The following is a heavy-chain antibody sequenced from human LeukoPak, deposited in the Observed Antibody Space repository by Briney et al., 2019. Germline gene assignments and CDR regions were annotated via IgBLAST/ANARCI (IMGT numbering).Heavy chain of an antibody. CDR3: ATLITGTMYYFDY. V-gene: IGHV3-30*02. CDR2: IRYDGSNK. Sequence: GGSLRLSCAASGFTFSSYGMHWVRQAPGKGLEWVAFIRYDGSNKYYADSVKGRFTISRDNSKNTLYLQMNSLRAEDTAVYYCATLITGTMYYFDYWGQGTLVTVSS. CDR1: GFTFSSYG. J-gene: IGHJ4*02. D-gene: IGHD1-20*01.